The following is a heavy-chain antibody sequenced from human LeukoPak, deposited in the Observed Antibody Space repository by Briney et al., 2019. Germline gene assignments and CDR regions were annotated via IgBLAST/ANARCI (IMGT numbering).Heavy chain of an antibody. V-gene: IGHV3-23*01. CDR2: INFRGGTT. J-gene: IGHJ5*02. CDR1: GFTFSNYA. CDR3: VKASSSSPQYNWFDA. Sequence: GGSLRLSCAASGFTFSNYAMSWVRQAPGKGLEWVSSINFRGGTTYYADSVKGRFTISRDNSKNTLYLQMNSLRAEDTALCYCVKASSSSPQYNWFDAWGQGTLVTVSS. D-gene: IGHD6-6*01.